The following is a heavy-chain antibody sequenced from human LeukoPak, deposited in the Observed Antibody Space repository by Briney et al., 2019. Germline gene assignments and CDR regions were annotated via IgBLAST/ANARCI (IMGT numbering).Heavy chain of an antibody. Sequence: GESLRLSCAASGFSFTTYWMSWVRQAPGKGLEWVAFIRYDGSNKLYADSVKGRFTISRDNSKNTLYLHINSLRAEDTAVYYCVKDNPLDYWGQGTLVIVSS. CDR3: VKDNPLDY. D-gene: IGHD1-14*01. CDR1: GFSFTTYW. CDR2: IRYDGSNK. V-gene: IGHV3-30*02. J-gene: IGHJ4*02.